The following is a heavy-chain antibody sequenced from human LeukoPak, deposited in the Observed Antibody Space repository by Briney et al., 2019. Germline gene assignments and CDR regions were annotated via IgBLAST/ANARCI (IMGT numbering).Heavy chain of an antibody. Sequence: GESLKISCKGSGYRFTNCWIGWVRQMPGKGLEWTGIIYPGDSDTRYSPSFQGQVTISADKSITTAYLQWSSLKASDTAMYYCARQGYSYAPFDYWGQGTLVTVSS. CDR3: ARQGYSYAPFDY. CDR2: IYPGDSDT. J-gene: IGHJ4*02. CDR1: GYRFTNCW. V-gene: IGHV5-51*01. D-gene: IGHD5-18*01.